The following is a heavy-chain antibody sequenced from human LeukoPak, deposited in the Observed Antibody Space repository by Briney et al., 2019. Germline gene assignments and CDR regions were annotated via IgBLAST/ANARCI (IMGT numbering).Heavy chain of an antibody. CDR3: ARRAGSCSGGSCYSDH. V-gene: IGHV5-51*01. D-gene: IGHD2-15*01. CDR2: IYPGDSDT. Sequence: GESLKISCKGSGFSVSSYWIAWVRQMPGKGLEWMGIIYPGDSDTRYSPSFQGQVTISADKSISTASLQWSSLKASDTAIYYCARRAGSCSGGSCYSDHWGQGTLVTVSS. J-gene: IGHJ4*02. CDR1: GFSVSSYW.